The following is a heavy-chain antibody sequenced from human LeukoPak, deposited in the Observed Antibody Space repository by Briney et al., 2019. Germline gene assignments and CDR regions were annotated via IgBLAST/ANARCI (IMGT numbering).Heavy chain of an antibody. CDR1: GGSISSGSYY. D-gene: IGHD6-6*01. CDR2: IYTSGST. J-gene: IGHJ4*02. CDR3: ARGGSSSSGGFDY. V-gene: IGHV4-61*02. Sequence: PSETLSLTCTVSGGSISSGSYYWSWIRQPAGKGLERIGRIYTSGSTNYNPSLKSRVTISVDTSKNQFSLKLISVTAADTAVYYCARGGSSSSGGFDYWGQGTLVTVSS.